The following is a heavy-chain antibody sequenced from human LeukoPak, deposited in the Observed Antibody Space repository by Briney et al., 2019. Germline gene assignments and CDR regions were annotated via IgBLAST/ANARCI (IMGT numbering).Heavy chain of an antibody. V-gene: IGHV4-30-2*01. CDR3: ARGPDGEFYGMDV. CDR2: IYHSGST. D-gene: IGHD4-17*01. J-gene: IGHJ6*02. Sequence: SETLSLTSAVSGGSISGGGYSWSWIWHPPGKGLEWIGYIYHSGSTYYNPSLKSRVTISVDRSKNQFSLKLSSVTAADTAVYYCARGPDGEFYGMDVWGQGTTVTVSS. CDR1: GGSISGGGYS.